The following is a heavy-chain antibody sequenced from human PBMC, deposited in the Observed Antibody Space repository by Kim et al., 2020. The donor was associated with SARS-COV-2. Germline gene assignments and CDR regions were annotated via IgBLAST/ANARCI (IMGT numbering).Heavy chain of an antibody. CDR2: IIPIFGTA. Sequence: SVKVSCKASGGTFSSYAISWVRQAPGQGLEWMGGIIPIFGTANYAQKFQGRVTITADESTSTAYMELSSLRSEDTAVYYCARDQGSSWFGEPNWFDPWGQGTLVTVSS. D-gene: IGHD3-10*01. CDR1: GGTFSSYA. J-gene: IGHJ5*02. CDR3: ARDQGSSWFGEPNWFDP. V-gene: IGHV1-69*13.